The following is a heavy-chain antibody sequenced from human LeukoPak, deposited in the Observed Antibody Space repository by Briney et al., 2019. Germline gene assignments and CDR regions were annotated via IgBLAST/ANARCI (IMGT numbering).Heavy chain of an antibody. J-gene: IGHJ4*02. CDR3: ARVSRGKWELLGAHDY. V-gene: IGHV3-21*01. CDR2: ISTSSSYI. Sequence: GGSLRLSCAAYVFPFSSYRMNWVRQAPGKGLEWVSSISTSSSYIYYEDSVKGRFTISRDNAKKSLYLQMNSLRAKDTAVYYCARVSRGKWELLGAHDYWGQGTLVTVSS. D-gene: IGHD1-26*01. CDR1: VFPFSSYR.